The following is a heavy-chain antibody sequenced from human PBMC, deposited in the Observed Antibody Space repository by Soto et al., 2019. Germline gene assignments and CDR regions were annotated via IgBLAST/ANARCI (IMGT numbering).Heavy chain of an antibody. J-gene: IGHJ4*02. D-gene: IGHD6-6*01. CDR2: INHSGST. CDR3: ARHGIAARPNDH. Sequence: SETLSLTCAVYGGSVNGYYWNWIRQPPGKGPEWIGEINHSGSTNYNPSLKSRVTISVDTSKNQFSLKLSSVTAADTAVYYCARHGIAARPNDHWGQGTLVTVSS. V-gene: IGHV4-34*01. CDR1: GGSVNGYY.